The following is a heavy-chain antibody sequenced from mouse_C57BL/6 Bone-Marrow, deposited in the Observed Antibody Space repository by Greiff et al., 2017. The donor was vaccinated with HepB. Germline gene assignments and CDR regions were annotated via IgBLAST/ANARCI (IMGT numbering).Heavy chain of an antibody. CDR2: IYPGDGDT. CDR1: GYAFSSSW. V-gene: IGHV1-82*01. CDR3: ARWTTLPIYYAMDY. J-gene: IGHJ4*01. D-gene: IGHD1-1*01. Sequence: VQLQQSGPELVKPGASVKISCKASGYAFSSSWMNWVKQRPGKGLEWIGRIYPGDGDTNYNGKFKGKATLTADKSSSTAYMQLSSLTSEDSAVYFCARWTTLPIYYAMDYWGQGTSVTVSS.